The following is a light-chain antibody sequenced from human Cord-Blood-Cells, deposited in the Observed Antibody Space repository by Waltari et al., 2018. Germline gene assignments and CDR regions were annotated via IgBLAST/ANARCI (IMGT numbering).Light chain of an antibody. J-gene: IGKJ2*01. V-gene: IGKV3-15*01. CDR3: QQYNNWPPYT. CDR1: QSVSSN. CDR2: AAS. Sequence: EIVMTQSPATLSVSPGERATLSYRASQSVSSNFAWYQQKPGQPPRLLIYAASTRATGIPARFSGSGSGTEFTLPISSLQSEDFAVYYCQQYNNWPPYTFGQGTKLEIK.